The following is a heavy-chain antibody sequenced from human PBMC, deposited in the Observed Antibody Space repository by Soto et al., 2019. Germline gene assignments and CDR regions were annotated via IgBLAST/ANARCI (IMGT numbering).Heavy chain of an antibody. Sequence: QVQLQGSGPGQVKSSETLSLTYTVSGDSISDYFYWSWIRQPAGKGLEWIERIYTDGTTKYNPSLKSRVTLSLDKSKNQFSLRLSSVTAADTAVYYFAREVRGGFTGIFDQWGRGSRVTVSS. CDR2: IYTDGTT. V-gene: IGHV4-4*07. CDR3: AREVRGGFTGIFDQ. J-gene: IGHJ4*02. D-gene: IGHD2-15*01. CDR1: GDSISDYFY.